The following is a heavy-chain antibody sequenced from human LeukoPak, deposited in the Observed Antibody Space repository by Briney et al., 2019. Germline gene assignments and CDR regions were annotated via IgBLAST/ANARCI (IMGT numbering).Heavy chain of an antibody. V-gene: IGHV1-2*02. CDR2: INTNSGGT. Sequence: AAVKVSCTAPGYTLTGYYMHWVRQAPGQGLEWMGRINTNSGGTNYSQKFQGRVTMTRDKSINTPYMEMSRLRSDDTAVYYCARDRAGTDGMDVWGQGTTVTVSS. D-gene: IGHD6-13*01. CDR3: ARDRAGTDGMDV. CDR1: GYTLTGYY. J-gene: IGHJ6*02.